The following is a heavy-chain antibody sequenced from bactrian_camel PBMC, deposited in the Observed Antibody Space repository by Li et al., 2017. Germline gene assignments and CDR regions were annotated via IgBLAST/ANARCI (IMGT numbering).Heavy chain of an antibody. Sequence: VQLVESGGGLVQPGGSLRLSCAASGFSFSSYTMNWVRQAPGKGLEWVSRINSARSSTYYADSVKGRFTISNDNAKNTLYLQMNSLKPEDTAVYYRAADQQFYSDKDYWGQGTQVTVS. J-gene: IGHJ4*01. CDR3: AADQQFYSDKDY. CDR1: GFSFSSYT. V-gene: IGHV3S31*01. D-gene: IGHD2*01. CDR2: INSARSST.